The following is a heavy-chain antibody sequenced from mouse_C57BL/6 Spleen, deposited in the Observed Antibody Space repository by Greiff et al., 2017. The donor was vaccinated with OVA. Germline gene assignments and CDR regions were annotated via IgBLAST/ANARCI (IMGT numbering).Heavy chain of an antibody. V-gene: IGHV1-55*01. J-gene: IGHJ2*01. CDR2: IYPGSGST. CDR3: ARWVTTVDY. D-gene: IGHD1-1*01. CDR1: GYTFTSYW. Sequence: QVQLQQPGAELVKPGASVKMSCQASGYTFTSYWITWVKQRPGQGLEWIGDIYPGSGSTNYNEKFKSKATLTVDTSSSTAYMQLSSLASEDSAVYCCARWVTTVDYWGQGTTLTVSS.